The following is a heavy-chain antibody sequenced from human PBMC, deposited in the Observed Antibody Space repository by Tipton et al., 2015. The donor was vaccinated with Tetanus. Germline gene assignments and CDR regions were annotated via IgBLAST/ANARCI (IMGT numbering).Heavy chain of an antibody. CDR1: GGTFTNYA. CDR3: ARDREAFDF. V-gene: IGHV1-69*01. CDR2: ITPIFGTT. J-gene: IGHJ3*01. D-gene: IGHD1-26*01. Sequence: QLVQSGAEMKKPGSSVKVSCKASGGTFTNYALSWVRQAPGQGLEWVGGITPIFGTTNSAPKFQGRVTITADGSTNTAYMELSSLRSEDTAVYYCARDREAFDFWGQGTMVTVSS.